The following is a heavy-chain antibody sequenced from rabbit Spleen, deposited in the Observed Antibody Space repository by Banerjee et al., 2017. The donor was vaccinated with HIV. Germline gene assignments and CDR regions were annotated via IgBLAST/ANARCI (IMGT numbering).Heavy chain of an antibody. CDR2: IDAGSSGFT. D-gene: IGHD8-1*01. CDR3: ARDTASSFSSYGMDL. V-gene: IGHV1S40*01. CDR1: GVSFSGDSY. J-gene: IGHJ6*01. Sequence: QSLEESGGGLVKPGGTLTLTCKASGVSFSGDSYMCWVRQAPGKGLEWVVCIDAGSSGFTYFASWAKGRFTISKTSSTTVTLQMTSLTAADTATYFCARDTASSFSSYGMDLWGPGTLVTVS.